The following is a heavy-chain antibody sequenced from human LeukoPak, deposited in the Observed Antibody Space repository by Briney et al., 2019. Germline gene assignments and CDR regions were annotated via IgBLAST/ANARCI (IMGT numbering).Heavy chain of an antibody. D-gene: IGHD2-2*01. J-gene: IGHJ4*02. CDR1: GYSFTSYW. CDR3: ARHFSVDSTSSHFDY. CDR2: IYPGDSDT. Sequence: GESLKISCKGSGYSFTSYWIGWLRQMPGQGLEWMGIIYPGDSDTRYSPSFQGQVTISADKSISTAYLQWSSLKASDTAMYYCARHFSVDSTSSHFDYWGQGTWVTFSS. V-gene: IGHV5-51*01.